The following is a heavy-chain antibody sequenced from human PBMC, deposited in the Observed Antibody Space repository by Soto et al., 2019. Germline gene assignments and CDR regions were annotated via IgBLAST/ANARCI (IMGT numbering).Heavy chain of an antibody. CDR3: ARDHLQPNPHFDY. D-gene: IGHD1-1*01. CDR1: GGTFSSYA. J-gene: IGHJ4*02. Sequence: SVKVSCKASGGTFSSYAISWVRQAPGQGLEWMGGIIPIFGTANYAQKFQGRVTITADESTSTAYMELSSLRSEDTAVYYCARDHLQPNPHFDYWGQGTLVTVS. CDR2: IIPIFGTA. V-gene: IGHV1-69*13.